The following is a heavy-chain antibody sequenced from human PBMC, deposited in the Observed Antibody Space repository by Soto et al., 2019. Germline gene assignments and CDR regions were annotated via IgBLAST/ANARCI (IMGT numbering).Heavy chain of an antibody. CDR1: GGSISSYY. CDR2: IYYSGST. D-gene: IGHD3-22*01. CDR3: ARALYSSGYPFDP. J-gene: IGHJ5*02. Sequence: SETLSLTCTVPGGSISSYYWSWIRQPPGKGLEWIGYIYYSGSTNYNPSLKSRVTISVDTSKNQFSLKLSSVTAADTAVYYCARALYSSGYPFDPWGQGTLVTVSS. V-gene: IGHV4-59*01.